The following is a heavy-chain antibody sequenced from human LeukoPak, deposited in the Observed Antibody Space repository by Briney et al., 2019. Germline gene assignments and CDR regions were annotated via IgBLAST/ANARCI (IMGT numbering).Heavy chain of an antibody. CDR2: IKQDGSEK. V-gene: IGHV3-7*04. D-gene: IGHD2-21*02. J-gene: IGHJ4*02. Sequence: GGSLRLSCAASGFTFSSYWMSWVRQAPGKGLEWVANIKQDGSEKYYVDSVRGRFTISRDNAKNLLYLQMNSLRGEDTAVYYCARDQWRLFDYWGQGTLVTVSS. CDR3: ARDQWRLFDY. CDR1: GFTFSSYW.